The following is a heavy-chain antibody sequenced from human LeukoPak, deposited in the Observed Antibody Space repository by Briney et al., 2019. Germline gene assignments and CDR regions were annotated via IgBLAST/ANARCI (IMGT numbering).Heavy chain of an antibody. Sequence: SETLSLTCTVSGGSISSSSYYWGWIRQSPGKGLEWIGRISYSGSTYYNPSLKSRVTISVDTSKNQFSLKLSSVTAADTAVYYCARDGANMDVWGKGTTVTVSS. D-gene: IGHD3-16*01. CDR3: ARDGANMDV. CDR1: GGSISSSSYY. V-gene: IGHV4-39*07. J-gene: IGHJ6*03. CDR2: ISYSGST.